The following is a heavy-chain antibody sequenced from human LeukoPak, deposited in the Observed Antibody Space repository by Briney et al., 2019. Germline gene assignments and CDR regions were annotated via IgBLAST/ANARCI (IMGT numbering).Heavy chain of an antibody. D-gene: IGHD5-18*01. CDR1: GGTFSSYA. V-gene: IGHV1-69*13. CDR2: IIPIFGTA. CDR3: ARDGGYSYGDAFDI. Sequence: GASVKVSCKASGGTFSSYAISWVRQAPGQGLGWMGGIIPIFGTANYAQKFQGRVTITADESTSTAYVELSSLRSEDTAVYYCARDGGYSYGDAFDIWGQGTMVTVSS. J-gene: IGHJ3*02.